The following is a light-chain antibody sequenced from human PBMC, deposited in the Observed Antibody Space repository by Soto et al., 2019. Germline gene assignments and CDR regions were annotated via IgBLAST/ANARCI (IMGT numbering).Light chain of an antibody. CDR3: SSYTSDNRDYV. CDR2: EVN. J-gene: IGLJ1*01. CDR1: SSDVGAYTS. V-gene: IGLV2-14*01. Sequence: QSVLTQPASVSGSPGQSITISCTGTSSDVGAYTSVSWYQHHPGKAPKVMIYEVNKRPSGISNRFSGSKSVNTASLTISGLQPEDEAHYYCSSYTSDNRDYVFGTGTKVTVL.